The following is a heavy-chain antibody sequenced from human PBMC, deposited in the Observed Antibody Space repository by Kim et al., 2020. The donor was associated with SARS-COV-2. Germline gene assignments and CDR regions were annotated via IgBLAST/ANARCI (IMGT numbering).Heavy chain of an antibody. CDR2: LSYVGSNK. CDR1: GFTFSSYG. CDR3: ATHLRYFDWLLIAPPDY. D-gene: IGHD3-9*01. Sequence: GGSLRLSCAASGFTFSSYGMHWVRQAPGKGLEWVAVLSYVGSNKYYADSVKGRFTISRDNSKNTRYLQMNSLRAEDTAVYYCATHLRYFDWLLIAPPDYWGQGTLVTVSS. V-gene: IGHV3-30*03. J-gene: IGHJ4*01.